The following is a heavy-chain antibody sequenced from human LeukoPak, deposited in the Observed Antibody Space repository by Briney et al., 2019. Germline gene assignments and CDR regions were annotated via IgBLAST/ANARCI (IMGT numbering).Heavy chain of an antibody. CDR2: INPNSGGT. CDR3: ARTEWLVPLVFDY. Sequence: GASVKVSCKASGGTFSSYAISWVRQAPGQGLEWMGWINPNSGGTNYAQKFQGRVTMTRDTSISTAYMELSRLRSDDTAVYYCARTEWLVPLVFDYWGQGTLVTVSS. D-gene: IGHD6-19*01. CDR1: GGTFSSYA. J-gene: IGHJ4*02. V-gene: IGHV1-2*02.